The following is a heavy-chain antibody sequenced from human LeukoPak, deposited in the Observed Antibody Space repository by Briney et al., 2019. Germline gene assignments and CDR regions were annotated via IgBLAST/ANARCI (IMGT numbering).Heavy chain of an antibody. Sequence: PGGSLTLSCSASGFPFSSYAMHWVRQAPGKGLEYVSAISDSGGSTYYADSVKGRFTISRDNSKNTLYLQMSSLRAEDTAVYFCVCGYSFGPYGMDVWGQGTTVTVPS. J-gene: IGHJ6*02. CDR3: VCGYSFGPYGMDV. D-gene: IGHD2-15*01. CDR2: ISDSGGST. CDR1: GFPFSSYA. V-gene: IGHV3-64D*09.